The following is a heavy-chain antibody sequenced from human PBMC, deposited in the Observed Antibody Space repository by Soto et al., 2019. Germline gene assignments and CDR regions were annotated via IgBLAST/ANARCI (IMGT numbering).Heavy chain of an antibody. J-gene: IGHJ6*02. CDR3: ARDRRRYYGSGSSYYYDGMDV. V-gene: IGHV4-59*01. CDR1: GGSISSYY. Sequence: KPSETLSLTCTVSGGSISSYYWSWIRQPPGKGLEWIGYIYYSGSTNYNPSLKRRVTISVDTSKNQFSLKLSSVTAADTAVYYCARDRRRYYGSGSSYYYDGMDVWGQGTTVTVSS. CDR2: IYYSGST. D-gene: IGHD3-10*01.